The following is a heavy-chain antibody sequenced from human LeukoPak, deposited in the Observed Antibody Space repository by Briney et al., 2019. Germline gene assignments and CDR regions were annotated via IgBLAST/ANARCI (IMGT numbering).Heavy chain of an antibody. V-gene: IGHV3-23*01. D-gene: IGHD6-13*01. CDR2: ISGSGGST. CDR1: GFTFSTYA. Sequence: GSLRLSCAASGFTFSTYAMTWVRQAPGKGLEWVSAISGSGGSTYYADSVKGRFTISRDNSKNTLYLQMNSLRAEDTAVYYCAKGIAAAGPSYYYYGMDVWGQGTTVTVSS. CDR3: AKGIAAAGPSYYYYGMDV. J-gene: IGHJ6*02.